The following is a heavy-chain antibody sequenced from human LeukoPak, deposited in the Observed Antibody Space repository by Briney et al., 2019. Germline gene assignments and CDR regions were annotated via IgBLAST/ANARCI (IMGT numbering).Heavy chain of an antibody. CDR2: IYHSGST. J-gene: IGHJ5*02. D-gene: IGHD3-16*02. CDR1: GYSISSGYY. CDR3: ARGASVDYVWGSYRYTEENWLDP. V-gene: IGHV4-38-2*01. Sequence: SETLSLTCAVSGYSISSGYYWGWILQPPRKGLEWIGSIYHSGSTYYNPSLNSRLTISVVTSKNQFSLTLSSVTAADTDVSYCARGASVDYVWGSYRYTEENWLDPWGQGTMVTVSS.